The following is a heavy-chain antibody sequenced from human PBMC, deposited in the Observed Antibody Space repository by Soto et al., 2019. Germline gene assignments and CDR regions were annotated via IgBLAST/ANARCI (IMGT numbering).Heavy chain of an antibody. D-gene: IGHD3-16*01. CDR3: ALGDAFDI. CDR1: GDSFTRYW. J-gene: IGHJ3*02. CDR2: IDPSDSYT. V-gene: IGHV5-10-1*01. Sequence: EFLTISCTCSGDSFTRYWISWVRQMPGKGLEWMGRIDPSDSYTNYSPSFQGHVTISADKSISTAYLQWSSLKASDTAMYYCALGDAFDIWGQGTMVTVSS.